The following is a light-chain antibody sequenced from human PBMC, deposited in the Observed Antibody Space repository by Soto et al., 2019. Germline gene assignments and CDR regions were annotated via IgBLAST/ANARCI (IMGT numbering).Light chain of an antibody. CDR2: AAS. J-gene: IGKJ5*01. V-gene: IGKV3-20*01. CDR1: QSVSSSY. Sequence: IVLTQSPATLSLSPGERATLSCRASQSVSSSYLAWYQQKPGQAPRLLIFAASSRAPGIPDRFSGSGSGTDFTLTISRLEPEDFALFYCQYHGSSPITFGQGTRLEIK. CDR3: QYHGSSPIT.